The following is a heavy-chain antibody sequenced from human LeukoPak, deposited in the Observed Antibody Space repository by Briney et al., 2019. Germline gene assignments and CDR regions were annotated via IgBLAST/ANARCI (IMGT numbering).Heavy chain of an antibody. J-gene: IGHJ4*02. CDR1: GFTVSSNY. CDR2: IYSGGST. CDR3: AREVVTAILDY. Sequence: GGSLRLSCAASGFTVSSNYMSWVRQAPGKGLEWVSVIYSGGSTYYADSVKGRFTISRDNSKNTLYLQMNSLRAEDTAVYYCAREVVTAILDYWGQGTLVTVSS. D-gene: IGHD2-21*02. V-gene: IGHV3-53*01.